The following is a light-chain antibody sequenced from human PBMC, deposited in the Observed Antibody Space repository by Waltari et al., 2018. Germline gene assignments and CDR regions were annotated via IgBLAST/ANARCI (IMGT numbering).Light chain of an antibody. CDR1: SGSVSTNYH. CDR2: STN. Sequence: QTVVTQEPSFSVSPGGTVILTCALSSGSVSTNYHPSWYQQTPGQAPRTLIYSTNTRSSGVPDRFSGSILGNKAALTITGAQADDESDYYCVLYMGSGISVFGGGTKLTVL. V-gene: IGLV8-61*01. J-gene: IGLJ3*02. CDR3: VLYMGSGISV.